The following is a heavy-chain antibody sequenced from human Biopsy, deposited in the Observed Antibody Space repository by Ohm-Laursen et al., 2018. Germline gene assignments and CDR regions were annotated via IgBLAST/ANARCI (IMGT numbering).Heavy chain of an antibody. V-gene: IGHV4-4*07. Sequence: SETLSLTCPVSGDSINHYDWSWIRPPAGKGLEWIGRIYTSGSPNYNLSLESRVTMSVDTSKNQFSLNLRSVTAADTAVYYCARGTGRYYVYGAFDIWGQGTVVTVSS. D-gene: IGHD1-26*01. J-gene: IGHJ3*02. CDR1: GDSINHYD. CDR3: ARGTGRYYVYGAFDI. CDR2: IYTSGSP.